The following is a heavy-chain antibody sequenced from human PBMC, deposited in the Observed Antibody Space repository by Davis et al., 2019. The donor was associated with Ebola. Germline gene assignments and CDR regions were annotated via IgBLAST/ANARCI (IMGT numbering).Heavy chain of an antibody. CDR3: AKGSSSADY. V-gene: IGHV3-20*04. CDR2: INWNGGST. J-gene: IGHJ4*02. D-gene: IGHD6-6*01. CDR1: GFTFSNYW. Sequence: PGGSLRLSCAASGFTFSNYWMSWVRQAPGKGLEWVSGINWNGGSTGYADSVKGRLTISRDNAKNSLYLQMNSLRAEDTAVYYCAKGSSSADYWGQGTLVTVSS.